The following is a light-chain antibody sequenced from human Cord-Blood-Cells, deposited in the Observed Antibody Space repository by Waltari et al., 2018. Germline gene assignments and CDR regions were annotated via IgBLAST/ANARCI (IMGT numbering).Light chain of an antibody. Sequence: QSALAQPASVSGSPGQSITISCIGTSRDVGSYNPFSCYQQHPGKAPKLMIYEGSKRPSGVSNRFSGSKSGNTASLTISGLQAEDEADYYCCSYAGSSTYVVFGGGTKLTVL. V-gene: IGLV2-23*01. CDR1: SRDVGSYNP. J-gene: IGLJ2*01. CDR3: CSYAGSSTYVV. CDR2: EGS.